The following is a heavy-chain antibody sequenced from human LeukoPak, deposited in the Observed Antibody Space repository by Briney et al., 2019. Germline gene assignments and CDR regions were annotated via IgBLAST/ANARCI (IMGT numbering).Heavy chain of an antibody. CDR3: ARGYSSSRYFNWFDP. Sequence: SETLSLTCTVSGGSISRSSYSWAWIRQSPGKGLEWIAIVHYSGTTYYNPSLKNRVTISVDTSKDQFSLKLSSVTAADTAVYYCARGYSSSRYFNWFDPWGQGTLVTVSS. D-gene: IGHD6-13*01. CDR1: GGSISRSSYS. J-gene: IGHJ5*02. CDR2: VHYSGTT. V-gene: IGHV4-39*07.